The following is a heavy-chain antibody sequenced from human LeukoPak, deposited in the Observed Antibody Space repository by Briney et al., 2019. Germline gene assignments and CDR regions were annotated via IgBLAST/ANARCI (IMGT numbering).Heavy chain of an antibody. V-gene: IGHV3-11*05. J-gene: IGHJ4*02. CDR3: AKVVVTVEWLVPFDF. CDR1: GFTFSDYY. D-gene: IGHD6-19*01. Sequence: GSLRLSCAASGFTFSDYYMSWIRQAPGKGLEWVSHISSFSNFRSYADSVKGRFTISRDNAKNSLYLQMNSLRAEDTAVYYCAKVVVTVEWLVPFDFWGQGTLVTVSS. CDR2: ISSFSNFR.